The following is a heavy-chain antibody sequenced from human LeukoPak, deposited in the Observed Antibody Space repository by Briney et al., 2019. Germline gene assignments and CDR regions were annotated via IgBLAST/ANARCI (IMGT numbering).Heavy chain of an antibody. J-gene: IGHJ4*02. D-gene: IGHD3-22*01. CDR3: AKDMYYYDSSGEAPLDY. CDR2: ISWNSGSI. V-gene: IGHV3-9*01. CDR1: GFTFDDYA. Sequence: GRSLRLSCAASGFTFDDYAMHWVRQAPGKGLEWVSGISWNSGSIGYADSVKGRFTISRDNAKNSLYLQMNSLRAEDTALYYCAKDMYYYDSSGEAPLDYWGQGTLVTVSS.